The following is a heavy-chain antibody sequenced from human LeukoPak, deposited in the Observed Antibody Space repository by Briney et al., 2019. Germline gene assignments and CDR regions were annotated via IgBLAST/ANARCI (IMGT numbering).Heavy chain of an antibody. CDR1: GFTFSSYE. J-gene: IGHJ6*03. CDR3: ARMGYYYYMDV. CDR2: IGTAGDT. Sequence: GGSLRLSCAASGFTFSSYEMHWVRQATGKGLEWVSAIGTAGDTYYPGSVKGRFTISRENAKNSLYLQMNSLRAGDTAVYYCARMGYYYYMDVWGKGTTVTVSS. V-gene: IGHV3-13*01. D-gene: IGHD5-24*01.